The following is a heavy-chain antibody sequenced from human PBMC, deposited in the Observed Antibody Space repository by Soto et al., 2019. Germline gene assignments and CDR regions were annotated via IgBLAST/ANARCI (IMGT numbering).Heavy chain of an antibody. CDR2: ISYDGSNK. Sequence: QVQLVESGGGVVQPGRSLRLSCAASGFTFSSYGMHWVRQAPGKGLEWVAVISYDGSNKYYADSVKGRFTISRDNSKNPLYLQMNSLRADDTAVYYCAKDSFGTVTTGWDYWGQGTPVTVSS. CDR1: GFTFSSYG. CDR3: AKDSFGTVTTGWDY. V-gene: IGHV3-30*18. D-gene: IGHD4-17*01. J-gene: IGHJ4*02.